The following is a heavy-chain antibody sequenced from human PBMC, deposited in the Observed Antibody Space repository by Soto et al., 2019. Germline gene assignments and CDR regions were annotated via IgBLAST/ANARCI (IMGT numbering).Heavy chain of an antibody. CDR3: ARLGAYYPSLDP. CDR1: GGSISSYY. V-gene: IGHV4-59*08. D-gene: IGHD2-21*01. J-gene: IGHJ5*02. Sequence: SETLSLTCTVSGGSISSYYWSWIRQPPGKGLEWIGYIYYSGSTGSTNYNPSLKSRVTITLETSKSQFSLRLTSVTASDTAVYYCARLGAYYPSLDPWGQGTVVTVSS. CDR2: IYYSGSTGST.